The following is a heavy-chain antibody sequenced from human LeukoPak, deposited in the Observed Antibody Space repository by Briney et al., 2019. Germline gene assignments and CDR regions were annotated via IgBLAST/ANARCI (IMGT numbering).Heavy chain of an antibody. D-gene: IGHD6-13*01. V-gene: IGHV4-38-2*02. CDR2: IYHSGST. CDR1: GYSISSGYY. CDR3: ARVVLIAAAGTGWYFDL. J-gene: IGHJ2*01. Sequence: SETLSLTCTVSGYSISSGYYWGWIRQPPGKGLEWIGSIYHSGSTYYNPSLKSRVTISVDTSKNQFSLKLSSVTAADTAVYYCARVVLIAAAGTGWYFDLWGRGTLVTVSS.